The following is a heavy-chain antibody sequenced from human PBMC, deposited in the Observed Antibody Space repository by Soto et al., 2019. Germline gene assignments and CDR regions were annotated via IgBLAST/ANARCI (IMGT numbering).Heavy chain of an antibody. V-gene: IGHV3-30*18. CDR1: ELTFINHG. D-gene: IGHD3-10*01. J-gene: IGHJ4*02. Sequence: QVQLVESGGGVVQPVRSLRLSCVASELTFINHGMHWVRQVLCKGLEWVAVISYDGSDKYYADSVKGRFTISRDNSKNTLYLQMYSLRAEDTWVYYCAKEVKKEEFDDDLDYWGQGTLVTVSS. CDR2: ISYDGSDK. CDR3: AKEVKKEEFDDDLDY.